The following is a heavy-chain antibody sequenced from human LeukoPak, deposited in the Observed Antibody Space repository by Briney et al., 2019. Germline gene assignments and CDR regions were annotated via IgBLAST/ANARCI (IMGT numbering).Heavy chain of an antibody. CDR3: AKVSVWAPRDSSGYPPDY. J-gene: IGHJ4*02. CDR2: ISYDGSNK. Sequence: PGGSLRLSCAASGFTFSDYAMSWVRQAPGKGLEWVAVISYDGSNKYYADSVKGRFTISRDNSKNTLYLQMNSLRAEGTAVYYCAKVSVWAPRDSSGYPPDYWGQGTLVTVSS. V-gene: IGHV3-30*18. D-gene: IGHD3-22*01. CDR1: GFTFSDYA.